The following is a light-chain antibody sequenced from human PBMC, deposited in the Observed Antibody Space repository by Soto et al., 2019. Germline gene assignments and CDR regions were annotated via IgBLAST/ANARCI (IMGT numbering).Light chain of an antibody. Sequence: QSVLTQPASVSGSPGQSITISCTGTISDFVVYNYVSWYQQHPGKAPKIILYGVSNRPSGVSNRFSGSKSGNTASLTISGLQAEDEADYYCSSHTTTSSALQVFXTGTKVTVL. J-gene: IGLJ1*01. CDR1: ISDFVVYNY. CDR2: GVS. CDR3: SSHTTTSSALQV. V-gene: IGLV2-14*01.